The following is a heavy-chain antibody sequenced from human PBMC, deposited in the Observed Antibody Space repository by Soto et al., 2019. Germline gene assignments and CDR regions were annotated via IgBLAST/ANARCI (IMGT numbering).Heavy chain of an antibody. CDR2: INSDGSST. CDR3: ARELEAVADSPFTYYYYGMDV. V-gene: IGHV3-74*01. D-gene: IGHD6-19*01. J-gene: IGHJ6*02. CDR1: GFTFSSYW. Sequence: EVQLVESGGGLVQPGGSLRLSCAASGFTFSSYWMHWVRQAPGKGLVWVSRINSDGSSTSYADSVKGRFTISRDNAKNTLYLQMNSLRAEDTAVYYCARELEAVADSPFTYYYYGMDVWGQGTTVTVSS.